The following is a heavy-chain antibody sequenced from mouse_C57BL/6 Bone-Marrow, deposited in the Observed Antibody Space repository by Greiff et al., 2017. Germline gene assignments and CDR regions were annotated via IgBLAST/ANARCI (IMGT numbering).Heavy chain of an antibody. Sequence: VQLQQSGAELVRPGTSVKVSCKASGYAFTNYLIEWVKQRPGQGLEWIGVINPGSGGTNYNEKFKGKATLTAEKSSSTAYMQLSSLTSEDSAVYFCALTGHWYFDVWGTGTTVTVSS. D-gene: IGHD4-1*01. J-gene: IGHJ1*03. CDR1: GYAFTNYL. CDR2: INPGSGGT. CDR3: ALTGHWYFDV. V-gene: IGHV1-54*01.